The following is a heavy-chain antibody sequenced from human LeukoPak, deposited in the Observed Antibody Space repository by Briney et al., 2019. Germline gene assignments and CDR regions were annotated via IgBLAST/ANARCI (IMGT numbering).Heavy chain of an antibody. V-gene: IGHV4-34*01. CDR2: INHSGST. Sequence: SETLSLTCAVYGGSFSGYYWSWIRQPPGKGLEWVGEINHSGSTNYNPSLKSRVTISVDTSKNQFSLKLSSVTAADTAVYYCARPKAAAGRQKYGMDVWGQGTTVTVSS. D-gene: IGHD6-13*01. CDR1: GGSFSGYY. CDR3: ARPKAAAGRQKYGMDV. J-gene: IGHJ6*02.